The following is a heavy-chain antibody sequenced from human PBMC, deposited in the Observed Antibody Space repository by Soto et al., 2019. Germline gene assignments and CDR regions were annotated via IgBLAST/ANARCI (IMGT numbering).Heavy chain of an antibody. Sequence: SETLSLTCTFSVGSISSGGYYWSWIRQHPGKGLEWIGYIYYSGSTYYNPSLKSRVTISVDTSKNQFSLKLSSVTAADTAVYYCARVRIAAAGTDYFEYWGQGTLVTVSS. CDR2: IYYSGST. CDR1: VGSISSGGYY. CDR3: ARVRIAAAGTDYFEY. D-gene: IGHD6-13*01. V-gene: IGHV4-31*03. J-gene: IGHJ4*02.